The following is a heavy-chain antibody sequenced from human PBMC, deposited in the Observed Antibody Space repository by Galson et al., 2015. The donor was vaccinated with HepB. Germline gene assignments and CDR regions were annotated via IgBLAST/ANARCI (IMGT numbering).Heavy chain of an antibody. J-gene: IGHJ1*01. Sequence: SLRLSCAASGFTFSGSAMHWVRQASGKGLEWVGRIRSKANSYATAYAASVKGRFTISRDDSKNTAYLQMNSLKTEDTALYYCAREISGATWVDSWGQGTLVTVSS. V-gene: IGHV3-73*01. CDR1: GFTFSGSA. CDR2: IRSKANSYAT. D-gene: IGHD3-3*01. CDR3: AREISGATWVDS.